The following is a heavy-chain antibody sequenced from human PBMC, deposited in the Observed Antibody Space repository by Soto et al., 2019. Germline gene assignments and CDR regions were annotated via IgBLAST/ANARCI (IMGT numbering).Heavy chain of an antibody. J-gene: IGHJ6*02. CDR1: GGSFSGYY. V-gene: IGHV4-34*01. D-gene: IGHD3-3*01. CDR2: INHSGST. CDR3: ARARGSDFWSGYYSYYYYYGMDV. Sequence: KTSETLSLTCAVYGGSFSGYYWSWIRQPPGKGLEWIGEINHSGSTNYNPSLKSRVTISVDTSKNQFSLKLSSVTAADTAVYYCARARGSDFWSGYYSYYYYYGMDVWGQGTTVTVSS.